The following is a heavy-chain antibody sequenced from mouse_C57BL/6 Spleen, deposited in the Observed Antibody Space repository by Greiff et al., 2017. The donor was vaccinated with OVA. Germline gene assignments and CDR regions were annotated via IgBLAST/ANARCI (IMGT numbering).Heavy chain of an antibody. CDR2: IYPGYGDT. CDR3: AREGLRQAMDY. Sequence: VQLQQSGAELVKPGASVKISCKASGYAFSSYWMNWVKQRPGTGLEWIGQIYPGYGDTNYNGQFKGKATLTADKSSSTAYMQLSSLTSEDSAVYFCAREGLRQAMDYWGQGTSVTVSS. D-gene: IGHD2-2*01. J-gene: IGHJ4*01. V-gene: IGHV1-80*01. CDR1: GYAFSSYW.